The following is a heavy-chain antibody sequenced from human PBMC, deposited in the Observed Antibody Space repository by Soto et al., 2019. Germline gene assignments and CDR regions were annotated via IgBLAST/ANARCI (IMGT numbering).Heavy chain of an antibody. D-gene: IGHD6-19*01. CDR1: GGTFNRYA. CDR2: ITPMFGIG. CDR3: AQTLGSAVAGPGRFDL. V-gene: IGHV1-69*05. Sequence: QVQLVQSGAEVKKPGSSVKVSCKASGGTFNRYAISWLRQAPGQGPEWMGGITPMFGIGNYAQKFQGRVTITXAEPTXXVHMELRRLTCEDTAVYYCAQTLGSAVAGPGRFDLWGRGTRVIVSS. J-gene: IGHJ2*01.